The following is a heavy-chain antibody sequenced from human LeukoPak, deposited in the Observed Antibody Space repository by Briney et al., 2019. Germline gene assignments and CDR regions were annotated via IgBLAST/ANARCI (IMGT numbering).Heavy chain of an antibody. V-gene: IGHV1-24*01. CDR1: GYTLTELS. CDR3: ATGGDYVGLFFDY. CDR2: FDPEDGET. J-gene: IGHJ4*02. D-gene: IGHD4-17*01. Sequence: ASVKVSCTVSGYTLTELSMHWGRQAPGKGLGWMGGFDPEDGETIYAQKFQGRVTMTEDTSTDTAYMELSSLRSEDTAVYYCATGGDYVGLFFDYWGQGTLVTVSS.